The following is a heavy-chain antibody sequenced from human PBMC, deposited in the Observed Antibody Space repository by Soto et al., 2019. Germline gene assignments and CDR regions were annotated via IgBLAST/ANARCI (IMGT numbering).Heavy chain of an antibody. J-gene: IGHJ4*02. Sequence: QVQLQESGPGLVKPSQTLSLTCTVSGGSISSGGYYWSWIRQHPVKGLEWIGYIDYSGSTYYNTSHKSRVTISVDTSKNQFSLKQSSVTAADTAVYYCARGGRAAAAPPDYWGQGTLVTVSS. D-gene: IGHD6-13*01. CDR2: IDYSGST. CDR1: GGSISSGGYY. CDR3: ARGGRAAAAPPDY. V-gene: IGHV4-31*03.